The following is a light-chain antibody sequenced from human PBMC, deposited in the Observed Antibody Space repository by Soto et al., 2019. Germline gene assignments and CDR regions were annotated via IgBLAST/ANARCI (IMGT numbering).Light chain of an antibody. CDR2: RTS. CDR3: QQYNNWPRAT. Sequence: VMMHSAATLSLSKGERATLSCRASQSISSNLAWYQQKPGQAPRLLMFRTSSRATGFPARFSGSGSGTEFNLTISSLQSEDFGVYYCQQYNNWPRATFGGGTKVDIK. CDR1: QSISSN. V-gene: IGKV3-15*01. J-gene: IGKJ4*01.